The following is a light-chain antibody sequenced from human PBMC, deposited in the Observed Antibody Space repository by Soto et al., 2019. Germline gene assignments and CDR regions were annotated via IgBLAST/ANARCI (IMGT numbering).Light chain of an antibody. V-gene: IGKV3D-11*01. CDR3: QQRSNWQLT. Sequence: EIVLTQSPATLSLSPGERATLSCRASQGVSSYLAWYQQKPGQAPRLLIYDASNRATGIPARFSGSGPGTDFTLTISSLEPEDFAVYYCQQRSNWQLTFGGGTTVEIK. CDR1: QGVSSY. J-gene: IGKJ4*01. CDR2: DAS.